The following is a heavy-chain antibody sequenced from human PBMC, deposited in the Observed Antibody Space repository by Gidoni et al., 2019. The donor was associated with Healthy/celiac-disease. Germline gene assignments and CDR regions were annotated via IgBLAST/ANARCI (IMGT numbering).Heavy chain of an antibody. CDR3: ARDSRGDRS. Sequence: EVQLVETGGGLIQPGGSLRLSCAASGFTVSSNYMSWVRQAPGKGLAWVSVIDSGGSTYYADSVKGRFTISRDNSKNTRYLQMNSLRAEDTAVYYCARDSRGDRSWGQGTLVTVSS. V-gene: IGHV3-53*02. CDR1: GFTVSSNY. D-gene: IGHD3-22*01. CDR2: IDSGGST. J-gene: IGHJ4*02.